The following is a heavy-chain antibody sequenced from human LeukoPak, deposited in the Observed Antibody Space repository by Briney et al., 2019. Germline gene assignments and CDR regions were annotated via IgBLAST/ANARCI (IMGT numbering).Heavy chain of an antibody. J-gene: IGHJ4*01. CDR2: IRYDGSEE. CDR1: GFTFSNYG. Sequence: PGGSLRLSCTASGFTFSNYGMHWVRQAPGKGLEWVAFIRYDGSEEYYADSVKGRITISRDNSKNTLYVQMNSLRAEDTAVYYCEHGIDYYLGYWGQGTLVTVSS. D-gene: IGHD2-15*01. CDR3: EHGIDYYLGY. V-gene: IGHV3-30*02.